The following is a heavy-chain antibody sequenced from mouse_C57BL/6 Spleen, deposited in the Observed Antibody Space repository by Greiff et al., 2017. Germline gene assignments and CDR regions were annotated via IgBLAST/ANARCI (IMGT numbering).Heavy chain of an antibody. Sequence: EVHLVESGGGLVQPGGSLSLSCAASGFTFTAYYMSWVRQPPGKALEWLGFIRNKANGYTTEYSASVKGRFTISRDNSQSILYLQMNALRAEDSATYYCARYEGGYYAMDYWGQGTSVTVSS. CDR3: ARYEGGYYAMDY. J-gene: IGHJ4*01. V-gene: IGHV7-3*01. CDR2: IRNKANGYTT. CDR1: GFTFTAYY.